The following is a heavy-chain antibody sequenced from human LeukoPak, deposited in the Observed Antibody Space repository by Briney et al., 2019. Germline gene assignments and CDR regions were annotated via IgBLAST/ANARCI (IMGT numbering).Heavy chain of an antibody. J-gene: IGHJ5*01. CDR2: IDTANGNT. CDR1: GYTFTNHA. D-gene: IGHD6-13*01. V-gene: IGHV1-3*04. CDR3: ARPGASSPGNWFAS. Sequence: ASVKVSCKASGYTFTNHAMHWVRQAPGQGLEWMGWIDTANGNTKYLQKFQGRVTITRDTSARIVYMELSSLRFEGTAVYYCARPGASSPGNWFASWGQGTLVTVSS.